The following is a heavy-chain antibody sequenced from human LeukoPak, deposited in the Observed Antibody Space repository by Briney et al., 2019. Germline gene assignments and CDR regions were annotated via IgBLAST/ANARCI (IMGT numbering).Heavy chain of an antibody. J-gene: IGHJ4*02. V-gene: IGHV2-5*01. D-gene: IGHD2/OR15-2a*01. CDR1: GFSLSRHGAG. Sequence: SGPTLVNPTHTLTLTFTISGFSLSRHGAGVGWIRQPPVKALEWNTLIFWNDEKRYTPSLKSRLTITKDTSKNQVVLTMTNMDPVDTATYYCAHKVLRTFYYFDHWGQGALVTVSS. CDR2: IFWNDEK. CDR3: AHKVLRTFYYFDH.